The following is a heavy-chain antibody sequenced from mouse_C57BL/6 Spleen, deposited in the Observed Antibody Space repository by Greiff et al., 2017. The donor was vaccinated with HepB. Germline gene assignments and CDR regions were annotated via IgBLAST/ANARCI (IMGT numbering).Heavy chain of an antibody. J-gene: IGHJ2*01. CDR2: INPNNGGT. CDR3: ARGGGDP. Sequence: EVQLQQSGPELVKPGASVKISCKASGYTFTDYYMNWVKQSHGKSLEWIGDINPNNGGTSYNQKFTCKATLTVDKSSSTAYMGLRSLTSEDSAVYYCARGGGDPWGQGTTLTVSS. CDR1: GYTFTDYY. V-gene: IGHV1-26*01. D-gene: IGHD2-13*01.